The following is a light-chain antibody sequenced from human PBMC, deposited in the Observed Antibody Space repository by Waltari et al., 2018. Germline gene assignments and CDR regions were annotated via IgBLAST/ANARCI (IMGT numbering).Light chain of an antibody. V-gene: IGKV2-30*01. CDR1: QSLVYNDGNTY. CDR2: KVS. J-gene: IGKJ1*01. CDR3: MQGTHWLWT. Sequence: DVVMTQSPLSLPVTLGQPASISCRSSQSLVYNDGNTYLNWFQQRPGQSPRRLIYKVSNRDSGVPDRFSGSGSGTDFTLKISRVEAEDVGVYYCMQGTHWLWTFGQGTKVEIK.